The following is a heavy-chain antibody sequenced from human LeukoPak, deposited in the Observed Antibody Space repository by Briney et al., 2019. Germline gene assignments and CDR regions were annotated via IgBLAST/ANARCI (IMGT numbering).Heavy chain of an antibody. J-gene: IGHJ4*02. V-gene: IGHV3-30*02. D-gene: IGHD2-2*01. CDR1: GFTFSSDG. CDR3: AKDLRIYCSSISCQSNFDY. Sequence: GGSLRLSCAASGFTFSSDGMHWVRQAPGKGLEWVAFIRYDGSNKYYADSVKGRFTISRDNSKNTAYLQMNSLRAEDTAVYYCAKDLRIYCSSISCQSNFDYWGQGTLVTVSS. CDR2: IRYDGSNK.